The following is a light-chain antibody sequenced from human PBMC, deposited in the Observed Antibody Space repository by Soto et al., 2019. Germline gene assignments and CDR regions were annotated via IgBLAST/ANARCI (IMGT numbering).Light chain of an antibody. Sequence: QSVLTQPPSVSGAPGQRVTISCTGSSSSIGAGYDVHWYQQLPGTAPKLLIYGNTNRPSGVPDRFSASKSGTSASLAITGLQAEDEADYYCQSYDTGLSGGVFGTGTKVT. V-gene: IGLV1-40*01. J-gene: IGLJ1*01. CDR1: SSSIGAGYD. CDR3: QSYDTGLSGGV. CDR2: GNT.